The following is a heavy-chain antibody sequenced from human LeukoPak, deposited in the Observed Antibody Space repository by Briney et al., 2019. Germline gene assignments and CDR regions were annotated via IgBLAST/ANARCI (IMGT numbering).Heavy chain of an antibody. V-gene: IGHV4-4*02. CDR1: GGSISSSNW. J-gene: IGHJ5*02. CDR2: IYHSGST. Sequence: SETLSLTCAVSGGSISSSNWWSWVRQPPGKGLEWIGEIYHSGSTNYNPSLKSRVTISVDKSKNQFSLKLSSVTAADTAVYYCARGWAVVPAAIHKAYNWFDPWGQGTLVTVSS. CDR3: ARGWAVVPAAIHKAYNWFDP. D-gene: IGHD2-2*01.